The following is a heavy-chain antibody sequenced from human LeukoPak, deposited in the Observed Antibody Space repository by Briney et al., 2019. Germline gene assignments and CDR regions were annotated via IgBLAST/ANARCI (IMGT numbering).Heavy chain of an antibody. CDR1: GNYW. CDR3: ARDTTAMVTWYFDY. V-gene: IGHV3-33*08. Sequence: PGGSLRLSCAAPGNYWMHWVRQAPGKGLEWVAVIWYDGSNKYYADSVKGRFTISRDNSKNTLYLQMNSLRAEDTAVYYCARDTTAMVTWYFDYWGQGTLVTVSS. CDR2: IWYDGSNK. D-gene: IGHD5-18*01. J-gene: IGHJ4*02.